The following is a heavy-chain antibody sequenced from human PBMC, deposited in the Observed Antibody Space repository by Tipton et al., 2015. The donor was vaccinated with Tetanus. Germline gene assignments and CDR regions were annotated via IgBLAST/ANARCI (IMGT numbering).Heavy chain of an antibody. J-gene: IGHJ4*02. V-gene: IGHV1-46*01. CDR3: ARDGGVGAMALGQAH. CDR1: GYTFTKYY. D-gene: IGHD1-26*01. Sequence: VQSGAEVKKPGASIRISCKASGYTFTKYYIFWVRQAPGQGLEWMGILNPSGGTIIYAQKFQDRVTMTSETSTSTVYMDFNSLTSEDTAVYYCARDGGVGAMALGQAHWGQGTLVTVSS. CDR2: LNPSGGTI.